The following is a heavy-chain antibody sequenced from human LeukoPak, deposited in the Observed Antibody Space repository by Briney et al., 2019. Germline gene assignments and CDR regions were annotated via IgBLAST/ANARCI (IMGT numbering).Heavy chain of an antibody. D-gene: IGHD3-9*01. CDR2: INPNSGGT. V-gene: IGHV1-2*02. CDR1: GYTFTGYY. Sequence: ASVKVSCKASGYTFTGYYMHWVRQAPGQGLEWMGWINPNSGGTNYAQKFQGRVTMTRETSISTAYVELSRLRSDDTAVYYCVRGGYYDILTGYLNYWGQGTLVTVSS. CDR3: VRGGYYDILTGYLNY. J-gene: IGHJ4*02.